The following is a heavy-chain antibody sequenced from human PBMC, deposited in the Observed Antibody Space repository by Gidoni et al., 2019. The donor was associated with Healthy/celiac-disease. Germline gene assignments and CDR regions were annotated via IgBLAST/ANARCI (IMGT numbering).Heavy chain of an antibody. J-gene: IGHJ5*02. Sequence: QVQLVESGGGVVQPGRSLRLSCAASGFTFSSYAMHWVRQAPGKGLEWVAVISYDGSNKYYADSVKGRFTISRDNSKNTLYLQMNSLRAEDTAVYYCARALREYYDSSGYSDNWFDPWGQGTLVTVSS. D-gene: IGHD3-22*01. CDR1: GFTFSSYA. CDR2: ISYDGSNK. V-gene: IGHV3-30*01. CDR3: ARALREYYDSSGYSDNWFDP.